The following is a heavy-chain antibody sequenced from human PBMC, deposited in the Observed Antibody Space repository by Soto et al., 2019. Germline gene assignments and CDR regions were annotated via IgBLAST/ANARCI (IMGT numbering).Heavy chain of an antibody. CDR2: IKQDGSEK. Sequence: GGSLSLSCAASGFTFSSYWMSWVRQAPGKGLEWVANIKQDGSEKYYVDSVKGRFTISRDNAKNSLYLQMNSLRAEDTAVYYCARGALRGGGWAFDIWGQGTMVTVSS. CDR3: ARGALRGGGWAFDI. D-gene: IGHD5-12*01. CDR1: GFTFSSYW. V-gene: IGHV3-7*01. J-gene: IGHJ3*02.